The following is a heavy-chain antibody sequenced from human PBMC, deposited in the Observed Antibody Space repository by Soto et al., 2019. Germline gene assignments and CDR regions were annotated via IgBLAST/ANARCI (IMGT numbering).Heavy chain of an antibody. D-gene: IGHD6-13*01. Sequence: SETLSLTCTVSGGSISSGGYYWSWIRQHPGKGLEWIGYIYYSGSTYYNPSPKSRVTISVDTSKNQFSLKLSSVTAADTAVYYCARDIASYYFDYWGQGTLVTVSS. CDR2: IYYSGST. J-gene: IGHJ4*02. CDR3: ARDIASYYFDY. V-gene: IGHV4-31*03. CDR1: GGSISSGGYY.